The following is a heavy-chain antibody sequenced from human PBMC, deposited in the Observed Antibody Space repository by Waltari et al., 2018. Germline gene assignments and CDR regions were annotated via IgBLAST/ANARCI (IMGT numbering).Heavy chain of an antibody. Sequence: EVQLLESGGGLVQPGGSMRLSCAASGFTFSNYGMSWVRQAPGKGLEWVSAISGGGVSTYYADSVKGRFTISRDNSKNTLYLQMNSLRAEDTAVYYCAKGRDLFTYWGQGTLVTVSS. D-gene: IGHD2-21*01. V-gene: IGHV3-23*01. CDR1: GFTFSNYG. CDR3: AKGRDLFTY. J-gene: IGHJ4*02. CDR2: ISGGGVST.